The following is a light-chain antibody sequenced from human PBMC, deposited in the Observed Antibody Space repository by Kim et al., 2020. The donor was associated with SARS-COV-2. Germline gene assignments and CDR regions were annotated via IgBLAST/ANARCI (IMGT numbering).Light chain of an antibody. Sequence: EVVLTQSPATLSVSPGESVTLSCRASQSVHRNLAWYQQKPGQAPSLLIDDASTRATGIPARFSGSGSGTEFTLTISSLQPDDSAVYYCTQYDQWPFPFAGETTLEI. CDR1: QSVHRN. J-gene: IGKJ4*01. CDR2: DAS. CDR3: TQYDQWPFP. V-gene: IGKV3-15*01.